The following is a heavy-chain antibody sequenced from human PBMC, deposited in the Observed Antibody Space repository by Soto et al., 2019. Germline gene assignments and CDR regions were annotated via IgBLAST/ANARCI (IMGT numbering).Heavy chain of an antibody. CDR3: AKEGISGLYYLDY. V-gene: IGHV3-23*01. Sequence: EVQLLESGGGLVQPGGSLRLSCAASGFTFSNYAISWVRQAPGKGLERVSIISGSGDTPYYADSVKGRFTISRDNSRNTLYLQMISLRAGDSAKYYCAKEGISGLYYLDYWGPGTLVTVSS. D-gene: IGHD6-19*01. J-gene: IGHJ4*02. CDR1: GFTFSNYA. CDR2: ISGSGDTP.